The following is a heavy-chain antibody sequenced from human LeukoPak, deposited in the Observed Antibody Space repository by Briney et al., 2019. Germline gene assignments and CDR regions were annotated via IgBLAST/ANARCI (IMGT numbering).Heavy chain of an antibody. V-gene: IGHV1-46*01. CDR2: INPSGGST. CDR1: GYTLTSYY. CDR3: ARPIVVGATMIDGAFDI. Sequence: ASVKVSCKASGYTLTSYYMHWVRQAPGQGLEWMGIINPSGGSTSYAQKFQGRVTMTRDMSTSTVYMELSSLRSEDTAVYYCARPIVVGATMIDGAFDIWGQGTMVTVSS. D-gene: IGHD1-26*01. J-gene: IGHJ3*02.